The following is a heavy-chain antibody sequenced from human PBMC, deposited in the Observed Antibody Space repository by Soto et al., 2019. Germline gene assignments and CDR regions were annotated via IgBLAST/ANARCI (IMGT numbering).Heavy chain of an antibody. CDR3: ARAGSSSWYSNWFDP. CDR2: INHSGST. J-gene: IGHJ5*02. Sequence: SETLSLTCAVYGGSFSGYYWSWIREPPGKGLEWIGEINHSGSTNYNPSLKSRVTISVDTSKNQFSLKLSSVTAADTAVYYCARAGSSSWYSNWFDPWGQGTLVTVSS. V-gene: IGHV4-34*01. D-gene: IGHD6-13*01. CDR1: GGSFSGYY.